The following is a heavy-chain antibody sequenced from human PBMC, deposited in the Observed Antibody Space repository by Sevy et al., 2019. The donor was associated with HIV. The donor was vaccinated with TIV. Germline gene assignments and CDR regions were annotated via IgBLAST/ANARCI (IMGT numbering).Heavy chain of an antibody. CDR3: ARDPRDDFWSGNYGMDV. V-gene: IGHV3-30*03. CDR1: GFSFSSYG. J-gene: IGHJ6*02. CDR2: ISYHGTNK. D-gene: IGHD3-3*01. Sequence: GGSLRLSCVASGFSFSSYGMHWVRQAPGKGLEWVALISYHGTNKYYGDSVRGQFTVSRDNSRNTLYLQMDSLRAEDTAVYYCARDPRDDFWSGNYGMDVWGQGTTVTVSS.